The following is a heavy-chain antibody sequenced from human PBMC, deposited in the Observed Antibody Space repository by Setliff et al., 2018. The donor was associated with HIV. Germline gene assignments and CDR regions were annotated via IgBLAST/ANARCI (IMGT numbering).Heavy chain of an antibody. CDR1: GDSIRSSVYY. V-gene: IGHV4-39*07. Sequence: ETLSLTCTVSGDSIRSSVYYWGWIRQPPGKGLEWTGSVHNSGSTYYNPSVKSRVVISVDPSKNQFSLKLTSLTAADTAVYYCARCSGRFGAVTWFDPWGHGMLVTVS. CDR2: VHNSGST. CDR3: ARCSGRFGAVTWFDP. J-gene: IGHJ5*02. D-gene: IGHD3-10*02.